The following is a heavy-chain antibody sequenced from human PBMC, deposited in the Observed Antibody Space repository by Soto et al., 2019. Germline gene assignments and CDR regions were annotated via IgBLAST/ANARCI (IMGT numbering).Heavy chain of an antibody. CDR3: ARYRSGPVSSDYYYGMDV. CDR2: IDPSDSYT. CDR1: GYSFTSYW. D-gene: IGHD3-10*01. Sequence: PGESLKISCKGSGYSFTSYWISWVRQMPGKGLEWMGRIDPSDSYTNYSPSFQGHVTISADKSISTAYLQWSSLKASDTAMYYCARYRSGPVSSDYYYGMDVWGQGTTVPVSS. V-gene: IGHV5-10-1*01. J-gene: IGHJ6*02.